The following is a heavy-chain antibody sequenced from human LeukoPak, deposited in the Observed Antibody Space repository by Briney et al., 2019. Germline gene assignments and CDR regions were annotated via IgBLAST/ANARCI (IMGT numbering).Heavy chain of an antibody. CDR2: IYYSGST. Sequence: SSETLPLTCTVSGGSISSYYWSWIRQPPGKGLEWIGYIYYSGSTNYNPSLKSRVTISVDTSKNQFSLKLSSVTAADTAVYYCARAPRAAAGSGVFDYWGQGTLVTVPS. CDR1: GGSISSYY. D-gene: IGHD6-13*01. J-gene: IGHJ4*02. V-gene: IGHV4-59*01. CDR3: ARAPRAAAGSGVFDY.